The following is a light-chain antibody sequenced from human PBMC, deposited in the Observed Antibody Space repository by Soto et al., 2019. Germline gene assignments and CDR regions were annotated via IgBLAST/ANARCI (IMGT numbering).Light chain of an antibody. Sequence: DIQMTQSPSTLSASVGDRVTITCRASQSISSWLAWYQQKPGKAPKVLIYDASSLESGVPSRFSGSESGTEFSLTISSLQPDDFATYYCQQYNHYWTVGQGTKVDIK. CDR2: DAS. V-gene: IGKV1-5*01. CDR1: QSISSW. CDR3: QQYNHYWT. J-gene: IGKJ1*01.